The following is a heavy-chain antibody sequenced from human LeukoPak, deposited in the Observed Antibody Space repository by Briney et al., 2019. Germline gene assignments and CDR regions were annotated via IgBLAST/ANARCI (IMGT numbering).Heavy chain of an antibody. CDR3: ARPRGYSYGYYGY. V-gene: IGHV4-39*01. Sequence: SETLSLTCTVSGGSISSSSYYWGWIRQPPGKGLEWIGSIYYSGSTYYNPSLKSRVTISVDTSKNQFSLKLSSVTAADTAVYYCARPRGYSYGYYGYWGQGTLVTVSS. CDR2: IYYSGST. D-gene: IGHD5-18*01. CDR1: GGSISSSSYY. J-gene: IGHJ4*02.